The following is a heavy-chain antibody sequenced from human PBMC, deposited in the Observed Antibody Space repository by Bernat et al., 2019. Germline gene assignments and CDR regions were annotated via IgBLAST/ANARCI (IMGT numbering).Heavy chain of an antibody. CDR1: GFTFSSYS. CDR3: ASTPQLQVFYCSSTSCYGDY. Sequence: EVQLLESGGGLVKPGGSLRLSCAASGFTFSSYSMNWVRQAPGKGLEWVSYISSSSSYIYYADSVKGRFTISRDNAKNSLYLQMNSLRAEDTAVYYCASTPQLQVFYCSSTSCYGDYWGQGTLVTVSS. V-gene: IGHV3-21*05. D-gene: IGHD2-2*01. CDR2: ISSSSSYI. J-gene: IGHJ4*02.